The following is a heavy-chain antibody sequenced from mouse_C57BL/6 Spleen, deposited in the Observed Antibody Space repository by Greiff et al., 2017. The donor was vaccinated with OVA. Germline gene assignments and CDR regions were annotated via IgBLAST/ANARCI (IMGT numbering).Heavy chain of an antibody. CDR2: IHPNSGST. D-gene: IGHD1-1*01. CDR1: GYTFTSYW. Sequence: VQLQQPGAELVKPGASAKLSCKASGYTFTSYWMHWVKQRPGQGLEWIGMIHPNSGSTNYNEKFKSKATLTVDKSSSTAYMQLSSLTSEDSAVYYGARGGVSSYDYYAMDYWGQGTSVTVSS. V-gene: IGHV1-64*01. J-gene: IGHJ4*01. CDR3: ARGGVSSYDYYAMDY.